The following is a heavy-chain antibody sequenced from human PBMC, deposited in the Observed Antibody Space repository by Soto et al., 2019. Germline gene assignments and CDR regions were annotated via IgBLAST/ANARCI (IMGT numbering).Heavy chain of an antibody. CDR2: ISAYNGNT. CDR1: GYTFPRHG. V-gene: IGHV1-18*04. Sequence: ASVKVSRKASGYTFPRHGISWVRQAPGQGLAWMGWISAYNGNTNYAQKLQGRVTMTTYTSTSAAYMELRSLRSDDTAVYYCARRIAARSKWYDAWGEGTLIPVSS. CDR3: ARRIAARSKWYDA. D-gene: IGHD6-6*01. J-gene: IGHJ5*02.